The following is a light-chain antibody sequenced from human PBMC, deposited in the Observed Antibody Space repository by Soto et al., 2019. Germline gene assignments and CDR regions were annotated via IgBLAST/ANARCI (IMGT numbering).Light chain of an antibody. V-gene: IGKV3-15*01. CDR1: QSVSDN. CDR3: QHVGT. J-gene: IGKJ1*01. CDR2: GAS. Sequence: EIVMTQSPATLSVSPGERATLSCRASQSVSDNLAWYQQKPGQAPRLLIYGASTRATGVPARFSGSGSGTEFTLTISSLQSEDFAVYYCQHVGTLGQGTKVEIK.